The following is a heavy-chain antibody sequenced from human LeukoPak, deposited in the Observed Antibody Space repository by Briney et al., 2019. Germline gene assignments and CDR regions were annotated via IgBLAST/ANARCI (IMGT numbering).Heavy chain of an antibody. CDR3: ARVLLRGVSDY. CDR2: INPSGGST. CDR1: GYTFTSYY. V-gene: IGHV1-46*01. Sequence: ASVRVSCKASGYTFTSYYMHWVRQAPGQGLEWMGIINPSGGSTSYAQKFQGRVTMTRDTSTSTVYMELSSLRSEDTAVYYCARVLLRGVSDYWGQGTLVTVSS. J-gene: IGHJ4*02. D-gene: IGHD2-15*01.